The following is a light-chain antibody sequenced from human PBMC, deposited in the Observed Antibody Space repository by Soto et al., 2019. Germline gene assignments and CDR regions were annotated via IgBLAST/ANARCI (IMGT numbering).Light chain of an antibody. CDR2: DAS. Sequence: DIQMTQFPSTLSASLGERVTITCRASQSVSSWLAWYQQKPGKAPRLLIYDASSLESGVPSRFSGSGSGTEFTLTITSLQPDDFATYSCQQYNSYVWTFGQGTKV. CDR1: QSVSSW. CDR3: QQYNSYVWT. J-gene: IGKJ1*01. V-gene: IGKV1-5*01.